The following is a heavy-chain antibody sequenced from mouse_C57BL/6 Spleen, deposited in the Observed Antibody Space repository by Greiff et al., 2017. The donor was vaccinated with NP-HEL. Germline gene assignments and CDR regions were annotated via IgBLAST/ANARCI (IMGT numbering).Heavy chain of an antibody. V-gene: IGHV1-82*01. CDR3: AREKLGRPYWYFDV. J-gene: IGHJ1*03. CDR2: IYPGDGDT. CDR1: GYAFSSSW. Sequence: LQESGPELVKPGASVKISCKASGYAFSSSWMNWVKQRPGKGLEWIGRIYPGDGDTNYNGKFKGKATLTADKSSSTAYMQLSSLTSEDSAVDFGAREKLGRPYWYFDVWGTGTTVTVSS. D-gene: IGHD4-1*01.